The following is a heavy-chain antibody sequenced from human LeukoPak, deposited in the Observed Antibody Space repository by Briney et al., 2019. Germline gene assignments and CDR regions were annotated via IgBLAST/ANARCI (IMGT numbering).Heavy chain of an antibody. CDR1: GYTFTSYG. Sequence: GASVKVSCKASGYTFTSYGISWVRQAPGQGLEWMGWISAYNGNTNYAQRLQGRVTMTTDTSTSTAYMELRSLRSDDTAVYYCARDILPKSIAAAGISLGYWGQGTPVTVSS. V-gene: IGHV1-18*01. CDR2: ISAYNGNT. J-gene: IGHJ4*02. D-gene: IGHD6-13*01. CDR3: ARDILPKSIAAAGISLGY.